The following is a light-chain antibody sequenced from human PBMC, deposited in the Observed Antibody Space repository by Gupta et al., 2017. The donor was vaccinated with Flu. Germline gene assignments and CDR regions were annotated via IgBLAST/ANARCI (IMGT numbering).Light chain of an antibody. J-gene: IGKJ4*01. Sequence: AIRMTKSPSSFSASTGDRVTITCRASQVISSYLAGYQQNQGKAPKLLIYAASTLQSGVPSRGSGSGSGTEVTPPISCRQYEDGATYYCPQYCKNTRTFGGGTKVEIK. CDR2: AAS. CDR1: QVISSY. CDR3: PQYCKNTRT. V-gene: IGKV1-8*01.